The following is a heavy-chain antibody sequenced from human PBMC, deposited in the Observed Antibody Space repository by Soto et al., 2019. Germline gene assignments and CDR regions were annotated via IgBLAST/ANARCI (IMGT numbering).Heavy chain of an antibody. CDR2: IYPNGRT. V-gene: IGHV4-59*01. CDR1: SASLDSDN. J-gene: IGHJ4*02. Sequence: QVHLQESGPGLVKPSETLSLTCAVSSASLDSDNGRWIRQPPGKGLEWIGYIYPNGRTNYNTSLRGRVAISIDKSKSQFSLRLDSVFAADAAVYFCARMRGLGEISPFFDHWGQGTMVTVSS. D-gene: IGHD3-16*02. CDR3: ARMRGLGEISPFFDH.